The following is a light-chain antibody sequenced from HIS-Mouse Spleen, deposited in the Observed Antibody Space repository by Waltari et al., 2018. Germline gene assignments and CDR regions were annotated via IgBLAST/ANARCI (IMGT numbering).Light chain of an antibody. V-gene: IGLV3-10*01. Sequence: SYELTQPPSVSVSPRQTARITCSGDALPKKYAYWYQQKSGQAPALVIYEDSKRPSGITERFSGSSSGTMATLTISGAQVEDEADYYCYSTDSSGNHRVFGGGTKLTVL. CDR2: EDS. CDR1: ALPKKY. J-gene: IGLJ2*01. CDR3: YSTDSSGNHRV.